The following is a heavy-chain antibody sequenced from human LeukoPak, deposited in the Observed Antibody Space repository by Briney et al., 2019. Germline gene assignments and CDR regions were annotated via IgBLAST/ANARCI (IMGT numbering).Heavy chain of an antibody. Sequence: PSETLSLTCTVSGGSISSSSYYWGWIRQPPGKGLEWIGSIYYSGSTNYNPSLKSRVTISVDTSKNQFSLKLSSVTAADTAVYYCAREGLHFDYWGQGTLVTVSS. CDR2: IYYSGST. CDR3: AREGLHFDY. J-gene: IGHJ4*02. V-gene: IGHV4-39*07. D-gene: IGHD2-15*01. CDR1: GGSISSSSYY.